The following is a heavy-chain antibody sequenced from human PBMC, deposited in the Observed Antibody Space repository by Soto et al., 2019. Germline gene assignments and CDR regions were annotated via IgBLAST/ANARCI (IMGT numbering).Heavy chain of an antibody. CDR3: AKDLYYYGSGSNTDFDY. V-gene: IGHV3-30*18. CDR2: ISYDGSNK. Sequence: QVQLVESGGGVVQPGRSLRLSCVASGFTFSSYGMHWVRQAPGKGLEWVAVISYDGSNKYYADSVKGRFTISRDNSKNTLYLQMNSLRAEDTAVYYCAKDLYYYGSGSNTDFDYWGQGTLVTVSS. J-gene: IGHJ4*02. D-gene: IGHD3-10*01. CDR1: GFTFSSYG.